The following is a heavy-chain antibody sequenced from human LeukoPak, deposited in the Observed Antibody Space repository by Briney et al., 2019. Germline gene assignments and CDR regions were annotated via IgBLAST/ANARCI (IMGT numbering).Heavy chain of an antibody. CDR2: IYYSGST. V-gene: IGHV4-39*01. CDR1: GGSISSSSYY. J-gene: IGHJ4*02. Sequence: SETLSLTCTVSGGSISSSSYYWGWIRQPPGKGLEWIGSIYYSGSTYYNPSLKSRVTISVDTSKNQFSLKLSSVTAADTAVYYCARNDNPAARRVDYWGQGTLVTVSS. D-gene: IGHD6-6*01. CDR3: ARNDNPAARRVDY.